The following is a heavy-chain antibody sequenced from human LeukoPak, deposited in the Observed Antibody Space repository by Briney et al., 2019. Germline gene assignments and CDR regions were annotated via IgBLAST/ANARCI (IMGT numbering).Heavy chain of an antibody. V-gene: IGHV1-18*01. Sequence: ASVTVSCKASGYTFTNYGITWVRQAPGLGLQWMGWISAYNVHTNYAQKFQGRVTMTTDTSTSTAYMELRSLRSDDTAIYFCARGVSGGYFDYWGQGPGVTVSS. J-gene: IGHJ4*02. CDR1: GYTFTNYG. CDR2: ISAYNVHT. CDR3: ARGVSGGYFDY. D-gene: IGHD3-16*01.